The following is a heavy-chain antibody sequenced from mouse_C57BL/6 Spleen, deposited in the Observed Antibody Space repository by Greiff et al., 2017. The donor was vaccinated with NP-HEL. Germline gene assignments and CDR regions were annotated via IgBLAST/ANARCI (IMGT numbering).Heavy chain of an antibody. Sequence: ESGAELVRPGASVTLSCKASGYTFTDYEMHWVKQTPVHGLEWIGAIDPETGGTAYNQKFKGKAILTADKSSSTAYMELRSLTSEDSAVYYCTRGYYYGSSLDYWGQGTTLTVSS. CDR1: GYTFTDYE. CDR3: TRGYYYGSSLDY. J-gene: IGHJ2*01. V-gene: IGHV1-15*01. CDR2: IDPETGGT. D-gene: IGHD1-1*01.